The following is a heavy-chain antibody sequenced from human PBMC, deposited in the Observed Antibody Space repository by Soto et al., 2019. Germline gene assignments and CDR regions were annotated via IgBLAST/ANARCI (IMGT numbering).Heavy chain of an antibody. D-gene: IGHD1-26*01. CDR3: ARSGRSYYANYYYYGMDV. CDR2: IKQDGSEK. J-gene: IGHJ6*02. Sequence: EVQLVESGGGLVQPGGSLRLSCAASGFTFSSYWMSWVRQAPGKGLEWVANIKQDGSEKYYVDSVKGRFTISRDNAKNSLYLQMNRLRAEDTAVYYCARSGRSYYANYYYYGMDVWGQGTTVTVSS. V-gene: IGHV3-7*01. CDR1: GFTFSSYW.